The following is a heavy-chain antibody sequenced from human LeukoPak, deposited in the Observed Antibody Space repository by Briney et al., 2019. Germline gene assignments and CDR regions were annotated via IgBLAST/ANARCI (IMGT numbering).Heavy chain of an antibody. CDR1: GFTFGSYA. Sequence: PGGSLRLSCAASGFTFGSYAMSWVRQAPGKGLEWVSAISGSGGSTYYADSVKGRFTISRDNSKNTLYLQMDSLRAEDTAVYYCAKDPSRWGTNGVPDYWGQGTLVTVSS. CDR3: AKDPSRWGTNGVPDY. D-gene: IGHD2-8*01. V-gene: IGHV3-23*01. CDR2: ISGSGGST. J-gene: IGHJ4*02.